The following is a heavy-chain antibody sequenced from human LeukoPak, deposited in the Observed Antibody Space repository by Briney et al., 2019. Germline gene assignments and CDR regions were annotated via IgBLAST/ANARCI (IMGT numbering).Heavy chain of an antibody. J-gene: IGHJ6*03. CDR3: ARVVRGVTVHYYYYMDV. CDR2: INPNSGGT. D-gene: IGHD3-3*01. CDR1: GYTFTGHY. V-gene: IGHV1-2*02. Sequence: ASVKVSCKASGYTFTGHYMHWVRQAPGQGLEWMGWINPNSGGTNYAQKFQGRVTMTRDTSISTAYMELSRLRSEDTAVYYCARVVRGVTVHYYYYMDVWGKGTTVTVSS.